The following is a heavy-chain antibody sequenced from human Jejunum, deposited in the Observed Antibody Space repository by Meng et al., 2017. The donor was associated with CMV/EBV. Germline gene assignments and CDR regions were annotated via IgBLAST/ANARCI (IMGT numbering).Heavy chain of an antibody. CDR2: IKPDGSVT. CDR1: GFPVSTYW. CDR3: ASNNDWKLDD. D-gene: IGHD1-1*01. J-gene: IGHJ4*02. V-gene: IGHV3-7*01. Sequence: WGASGFPVSTYWMSWVRQAPGMGLEWVAKIKPDGSVTNYMDSVKGRFTISRDNARNSLYLQMDSLRAEDTAVYYCASNNDWKLDDWGQGTLVTVSS.